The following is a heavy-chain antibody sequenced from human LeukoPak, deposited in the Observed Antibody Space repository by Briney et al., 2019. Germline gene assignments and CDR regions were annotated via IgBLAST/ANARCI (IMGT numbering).Heavy chain of an antibody. D-gene: IGHD3-22*01. CDR1: GFTFSSYA. CDR3: AKAPSGHYYDSSGPFDY. Sequence: PGGSLRLSCAASGFTFSSYAMSWVRQAPGKGLEWVSAISGSGGSTYYADSVKGRFTISRDNSKNTLYLQMNSLRAEDTAVYYCAKAPSGHYYDSSGPFDYWGQGTLVTVSS. CDR2: ISGSGGST. J-gene: IGHJ4*02. V-gene: IGHV3-23*01.